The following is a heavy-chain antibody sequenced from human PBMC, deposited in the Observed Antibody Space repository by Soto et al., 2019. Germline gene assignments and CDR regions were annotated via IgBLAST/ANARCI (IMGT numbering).Heavy chain of an antibody. V-gene: IGHV3-48*01. Sequence: GGSLRLSCAASRFTFSSYSMTWVRQAPGKGLEWISYISSYSSTIYYADSVKGRFTISRDNSKNTLYLQMNSLRAEDTAVYYCAKDITSTSDYRPGGAFDIWGQGTMVTVSS. CDR3: AKDITSTSDYRPGGAFDI. CDR2: ISSYSSTI. J-gene: IGHJ3*02. CDR1: RFTFSSYS. D-gene: IGHD4-17*01.